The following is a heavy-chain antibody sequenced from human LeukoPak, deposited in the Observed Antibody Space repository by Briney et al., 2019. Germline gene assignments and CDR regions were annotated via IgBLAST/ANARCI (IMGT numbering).Heavy chain of an antibody. Sequence: ASVKVSCKTSGYTFTNYGISWVRQAPGQGLEWMGGIIPIFGTANYAQKFQGRVTITTDESTSTAYMELSSLRSEDTAVCYCAREGAYDSSGYLMETWGQGTLVTVSS. D-gene: IGHD3-22*01. CDR1: GYTFTNYG. CDR3: AREGAYDSSGYLMET. CDR2: IIPIFGTA. V-gene: IGHV1-69*05. J-gene: IGHJ5*02.